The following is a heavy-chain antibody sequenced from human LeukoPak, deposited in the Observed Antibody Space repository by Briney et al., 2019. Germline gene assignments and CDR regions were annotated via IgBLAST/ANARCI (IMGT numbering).Heavy chain of an antibody. CDR3: ARGRLYYGSGTDVNY. Sequence: GGSLRLSCAASGFTFSDYYMSWIRQAPGKGLEWVSYISSSGSTIYYADSVKGRFTISRDNSKNTLYLQMNSLRAEDTAVYYCARGRLYYGSGTDVNYWGQGTLVTVSS. J-gene: IGHJ4*02. V-gene: IGHV3-11*04. CDR1: GFTFSDYY. CDR2: ISSSGSTI. D-gene: IGHD3-10*01.